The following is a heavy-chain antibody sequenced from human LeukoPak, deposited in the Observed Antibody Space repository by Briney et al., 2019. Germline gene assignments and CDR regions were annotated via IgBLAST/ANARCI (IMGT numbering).Heavy chain of an antibody. CDR2: ISAYNGNT. D-gene: IGHD6-19*01. V-gene: IGHV1-18*01. J-gene: IGHJ3*02. CDR1: GYTFTSYG. CDR3: ARGITVAGDHDAFDI. Sequence: GASVKVSCKASGYTFTSYGISWVRQAPGQGLEWMGWISAYNGNTNYAQKLQGRVTMTTDTSTSTVYMELRSLRSDDTAVYYCARGITVAGDHDAFDIWGQGTMVTVSS.